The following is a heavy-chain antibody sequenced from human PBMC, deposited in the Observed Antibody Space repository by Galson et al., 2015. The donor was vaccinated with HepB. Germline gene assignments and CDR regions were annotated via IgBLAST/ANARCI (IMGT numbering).Heavy chain of an antibody. Sequence: SLRLSCAASGFIFRSYAMSWVRQAPGKGLEWVSVISDSGGSTNYADSVKGRFTISRDNSKNTLFLQINSLRVEDTAVYYCARDYCSSTSCWAYYYGMDVWGQGTTVTVSS. V-gene: IGHV3-23*01. CDR1: GFIFRSYA. CDR3: ARDYCSSTSCWAYYYGMDV. J-gene: IGHJ6*02. D-gene: IGHD2-2*01. CDR2: ISDSGGST.